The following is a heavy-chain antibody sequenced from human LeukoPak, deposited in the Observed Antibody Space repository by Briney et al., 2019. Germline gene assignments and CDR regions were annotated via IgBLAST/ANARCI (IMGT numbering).Heavy chain of an antibody. D-gene: IGHD3-16*01. CDR3: ARRQDVGSLGY. CDR1: GFSVSTNY. CDR2: IYSSGST. Sequence: RGSPRPSCAASGFSVSTNYMSWVRQAPGKGLEWVSVIYSSGSTDYADSVKGRFTISRDTSENTVYLQMNSLRADDTAVYYCARRQDVGSLGYWGQGTLVTVSS. V-gene: IGHV3-53*01. J-gene: IGHJ4*02.